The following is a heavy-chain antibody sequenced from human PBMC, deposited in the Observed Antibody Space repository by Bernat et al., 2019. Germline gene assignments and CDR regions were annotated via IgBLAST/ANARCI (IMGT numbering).Heavy chain of an antibody. CDR2: IWYYGSNK. J-gene: IGHJ4*02. V-gene: IGHV3-33*08. D-gene: IGHD5-12*01. CDR1: GFTFSSYA. CDR3: ASSSGYDLGY. Sequence: QVQLVESGGGLVQPGSSLRLSCAASGFTFSSYAMPWVRQAPGKGLEWVAVIWYYGSNKYYADSVKVRFTISRDNSNNTLYLQMNILRAEEKAVYYCASSSGYDLGYWGQGTLVTVSS.